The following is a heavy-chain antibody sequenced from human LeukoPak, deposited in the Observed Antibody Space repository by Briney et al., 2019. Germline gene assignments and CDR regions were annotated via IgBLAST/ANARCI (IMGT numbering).Heavy chain of an antibody. J-gene: IGHJ4*02. CDR2: IYSAGST. V-gene: IGHV3-53*01. Sequence: PGGSLRLSCAASGFTVSSNYMTWVRQAPGKGLEWVAVIYSAGSTYYADSVKGGFTISRENSKNTLYLQMTSLRAEDTAVYYCASVGYIRSYHFDYWGQGTLVTVSS. D-gene: IGHD1-26*01. CDR1: GFTVSSNY. CDR3: ASVGYIRSYHFDY.